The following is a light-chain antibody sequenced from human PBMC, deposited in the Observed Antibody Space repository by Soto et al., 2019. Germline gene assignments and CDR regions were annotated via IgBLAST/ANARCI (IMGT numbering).Light chain of an antibody. Sequence: EIVLTQSPATLSLSPGERATLSCRASQSIGTYLAWYQQKPGQAPRLLIFDASNEAAGIPAKFSASGSGTDFTLTISSLEPEDFAIYYCQQRSNWPTFGQGTRLEIK. CDR3: QQRSNWPT. J-gene: IGKJ5*01. V-gene: IGKV3-11*01. CDR1: QSIGTY. CDR2: DAS.